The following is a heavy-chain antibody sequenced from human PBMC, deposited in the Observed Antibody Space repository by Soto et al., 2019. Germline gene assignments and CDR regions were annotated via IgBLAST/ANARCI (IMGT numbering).Heavy chain of an antibody. CDR3: ARDTARALVRIYYGMDV. D-gene: IGHD3-10*01. CDR1: GFTFSSYG. J-gene: IGHJ6*02. V-gene: IGHV3-33*01. CDR2: IWYDGSNK. Sequence: QVQLVESGGGVVQPGRSLRLSCAASGFTFSSYGMHWVRQAPGKGLEWVAVIWYDGSNKYYADSVKGRITISRDNFKNTLYLQMNSLRAEDTAVYYCARDTARALVRIYYGMDVWGQGTTVTVSS.